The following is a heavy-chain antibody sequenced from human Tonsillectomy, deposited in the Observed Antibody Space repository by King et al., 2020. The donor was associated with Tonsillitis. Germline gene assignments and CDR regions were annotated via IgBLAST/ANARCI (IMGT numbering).Heavy chain of an antibody. CDR3: AKDPIGVDGVNWFDP. Sequence: QLVQSGGGLVQPGGSLRLSCAASGFTLRNYAMSWVRQAPGKGLEWVSTISGSGGGTYYADSVKGRFTISRDNSKDTMFLSMNSLRAEDTAAYYCAKDPIGVDGVNWFDPWGQGTLVTVSS. D-gene: IGHD3-3*01. J-gene: IGHJ5*02. CDR2: ISGSGGGT. CDR1: GFTLRNYA. V-gene: IGHV3-23*04.